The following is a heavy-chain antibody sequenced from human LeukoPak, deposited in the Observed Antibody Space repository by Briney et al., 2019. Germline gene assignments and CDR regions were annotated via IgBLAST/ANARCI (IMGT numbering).Heavy chain of an antibody. V-gene: IGHV3-21*01. J-gene: IGHJ4*02. Sequence: GGSLRLSCTASGFAFSTYGMNWVRQAPGKGLEWVSSISSSSGYIYYADSVKGRFTISRDNAKNSLYLQMNSLRAEDTAVYYCARAYCSSTTCHPYYFDYWGQGTLVTVSS. CDR1: GFAFSTYG. CDR2: ISSSSGYI. D-gene: IGHD2-2*01. CDR3: ARAYCSSTTCHPYYFDY.